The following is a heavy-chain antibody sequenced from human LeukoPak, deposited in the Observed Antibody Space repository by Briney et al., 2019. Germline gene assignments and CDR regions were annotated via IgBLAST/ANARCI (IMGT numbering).Heavy chain of an antibody. Sequence: GGSLRLSCAVSGFTFSSYWLSWVRQAPGQGLEWVGNIKLDGSEKYYVDSVQGRFTISRDNAKNSLYLQMNSLRAEDTAVYYCARDLWEVAPLDYWGQGTLVTVSS. CDR1: GFTFSSYW. V-gene: IGHV3-7*03. CDR3: ARDLWEVAPLDY. CDR2: IKLDGSEK. J-gene: IGHJ4*02. D-gene: IGHD5-12*01.